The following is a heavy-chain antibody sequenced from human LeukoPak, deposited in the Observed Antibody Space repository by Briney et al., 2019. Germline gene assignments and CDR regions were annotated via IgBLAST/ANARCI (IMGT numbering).Heavy chain of an antibody. Sequence: PGGSLRLSCAASGFTFRSYSMNRVRQAPGKGREWVSYISSSSTTIYYADSVNGRFTISRDNAKNSLYLQMNSLRAEDTAVYYCAREAGCDHWGQGNLFTAS. V-gene: IGHV3-48*04. CDR2: ISSSSTTI. J-gene: IGHJ4*02. CDR1: GFTFRSYS. CDR3: AREAGCDH.